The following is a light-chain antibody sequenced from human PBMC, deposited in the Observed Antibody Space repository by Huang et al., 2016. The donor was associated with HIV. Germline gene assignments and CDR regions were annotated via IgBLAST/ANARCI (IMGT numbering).Light chain of an antibody. J-gene: IGKJ1*01. CDR3: QYGET. Sequence: DLQLTQSPSTRSAFVGDRLTTPCRASQNISSWLAWYQQKPGKAPRLLIYKISSLESGVPSRFSGSGSGTEFTLTISSLQPDDIGTYYCQYGETFGQGSKVEVK. CDR2: KIS. CDR1: QNISSW. V-gene: IGKV1-5*03.